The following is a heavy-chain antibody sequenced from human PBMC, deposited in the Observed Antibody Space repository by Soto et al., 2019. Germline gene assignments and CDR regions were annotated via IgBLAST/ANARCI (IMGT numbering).Heavy chain of an antibody. Sequence: LLQSGGDLVQPGGSLTLSCSAFGFNFSGSAMIWVRQAPGKGLQWVSAIGGSGASAFYADSVQGRFTISRDNSKDTLYLQMNSLRVEDTAVYYCVKDSVAAGRDYWGQGTLVTVSS. V-gene: IGHV3-23*01. CDR3: VKDSVAAGRDY. D-gene: IGHD6-19*01. CDR2: IGGSGASA. CDR1: GFNFSGSA. J-gene: IGHJ4*02.